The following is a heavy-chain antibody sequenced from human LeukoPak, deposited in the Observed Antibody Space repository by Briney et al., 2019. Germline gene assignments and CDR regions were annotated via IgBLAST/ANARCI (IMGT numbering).Heavy chain of an antibody. J-gene: IGHJ3*02. V-gene: IGHV3-23*01. Sequence: PGGSLRLSCAASGFTFSSYAMSWVRQAPGKGLEWVSAISGSGGSTYYAGSVKGRFTISRDNSKNTLYLQMNSLRAEDTAVYYCAKGIAVAGTGNAFDIWGQGTMVTVSS. CDR3: AKGIAVAGTGNAFDI. D-gene: IGHD6-19*01. CDR1: GFTFSSYA. CDR2: ISGSGGST.